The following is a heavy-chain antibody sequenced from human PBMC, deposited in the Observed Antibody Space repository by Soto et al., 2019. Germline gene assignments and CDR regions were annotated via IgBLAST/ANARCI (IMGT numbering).Heavy chain of an antibody. CDR1: GFTFSSYW. J-gene: IGHJ4*02. CDR3: ARDRSYIDY. CDR2: IDTDGSST. V-gene: IGHV3-74*01. D-gene: IGHD3-10*01. Sequence: GGSLRLSCAASGFTFSSYWMHWVRQAPGKGLVWVSRIDTDGSSTSYADSVKGRFTTSRDNAKNTLSLQMNTLRAEDTAVYYCARDRSYIDYWGQGTLVTVSS.